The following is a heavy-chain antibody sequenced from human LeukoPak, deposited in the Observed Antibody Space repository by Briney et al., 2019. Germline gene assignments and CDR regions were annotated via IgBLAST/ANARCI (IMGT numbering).Heavy chain of an antibody. CDR3: ARIYYGSSGYYYADAFDI. D-gene: IGHD3-22*01. CDR2: IYYSGST. Sequence: SETLSLTCTVSGGSISSSSYYWGWIRQPPGKGLEWIGSIYYSGSTYYNPSLKSRVTISVDTSKNQFSLKLSSVTAADTAVYYCARIYYGSSGYYYADAFDIWGQGTMVTVSS. J-gene: IGHJ3*02. V-gene: IGHV4-39*01. CDR1: GGSISSSSYY.